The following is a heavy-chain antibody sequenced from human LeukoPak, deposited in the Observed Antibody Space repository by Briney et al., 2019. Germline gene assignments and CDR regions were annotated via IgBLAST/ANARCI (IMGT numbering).Heavy chain of an antibody. J-gene: IGHJ5*02. D-gene: IGHD5-24*01. CDR1: GGSINSYY. V-gene: IGHV4-59*01. CDR2: IYYSGST. Sequence: PSETLSLTCTVSGGSINSYYWSWIRQPPGKGLEWIGYIYYSGSTNYNPSLKSRVTISVDTSKNQFSLKMSSVTAADPAVYYCARARDGHINNWFDPWGQGTLVTVSS. CDR3: ARARDGHINNWFDP.